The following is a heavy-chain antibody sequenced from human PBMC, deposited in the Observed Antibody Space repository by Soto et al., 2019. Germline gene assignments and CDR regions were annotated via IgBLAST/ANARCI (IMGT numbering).Heavy chain of an antibody. J-gene: IGHJ4*02. CDR2: IYYSGIT. D-gene: IGHD3-10*01. CDR1: GGSISSYY. CDR3: ATVVRGVPRFDY. V-gene: IGHV4-59*01. Sequence: SETLSLTGTVSGGSISSYYWSWIRQPPWKGLEWIGYIYYSGITNYNPSLKSRVTISVDTSKNQFSLKLSSVTAADTAVYYCATVVRGVPRFDYLGQVTLVTVCS.